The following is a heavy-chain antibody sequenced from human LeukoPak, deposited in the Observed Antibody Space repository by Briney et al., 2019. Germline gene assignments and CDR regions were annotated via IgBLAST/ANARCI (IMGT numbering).Heavy chain of an antibody. J-gene: IGHJ4*02. V-gene: IGHV3-23*01. CDR2: ISAISGST. CDR1: GFTFSSYG. D-gene: IGHD6-13*01. Sequence: GGTLRLCCAASGFTFSSYGMSWVRQAPGKGLEWVSTISAISGSTYFADSVKGRFTISRDNSKNTLYLQMNSLRAEDTAVYYCAKVGSSSWDYFDHWGQGTLVTVSS. CDR3: AKVGSSSWDYFDH.